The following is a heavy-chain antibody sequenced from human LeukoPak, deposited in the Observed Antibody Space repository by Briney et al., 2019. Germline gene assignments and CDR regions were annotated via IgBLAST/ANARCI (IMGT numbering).Heavy chain of an antibody. Sequence: GGSLRLSCAASGFTFSSYSMNWVRQAPGKGLEWVSSISSSSSYIYYADSVKGRFTISRDNAKNSLYLQMNSLRAEDTAVYYCARGIAARQGDDYWGQGTLVTVSS. CDR2: ISSSSSYI. D-gene: IGHD6-6*01. CDR3: ARGIAARQGDDY. V-gene: IGHV3-21*01. J-gene: IGHJ4*02. CDR1: GFTFSSYS.